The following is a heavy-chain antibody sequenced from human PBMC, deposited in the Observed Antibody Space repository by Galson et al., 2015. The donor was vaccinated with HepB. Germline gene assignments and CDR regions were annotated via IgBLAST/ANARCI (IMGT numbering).Heavy chain of an antibody. Sequence: SVKVSCKASGYTLTDYVINWVRQAPGQGLEWMGWMNTNTGKPTYAPGFAGRFVFSLDTSVTTAYLQISSLGTDDTAVYYCARSPLRFLDWLPYYDYYYMDVWGEGTTVTVSS. CDR3: ARSPLRFLDWLPYYDYYYMDV. J-gene: IGHJ6*03. CDR1: GYTLTDYV. D-gene: IGHD3-3*01. V-gene: IGHV7-4-1*02. CDR2: MNTNTGKP.